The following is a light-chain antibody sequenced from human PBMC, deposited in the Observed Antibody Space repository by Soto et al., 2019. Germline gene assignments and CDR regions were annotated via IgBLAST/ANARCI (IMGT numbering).Light chain of an antibody. J-gene: IGKJ2*01. V-gene: IGKV3-15*01. Sequence: EIVMTQSPATLSVSPGERATLSCRASQSVSSNLAWYQQKPGQAPRPLIYGASTRATGIPPGFSGSGSGTEFNLTISSLQSEDFAVYYCQHYNTCPPHTFRQGTKVEIK. CDR2: GAS. CDR3: QHYNTCPPHT. CDR1: QSVSSN.